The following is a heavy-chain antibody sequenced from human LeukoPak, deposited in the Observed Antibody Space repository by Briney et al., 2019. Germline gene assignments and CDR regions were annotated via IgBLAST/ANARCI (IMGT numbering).Heavy chain of an antibody. CDR3: ARVDGYSYGGNFDY. V-gene: IGHV1-8*01. Sequence: ASVKVSCKASGYTFTSYDINWVRQATGQGHEWMGWMNPNSGNTGYAQKFQGRVTMTRNTSISTAYMELSSLRSEDTAVYYCARVDGYSYGGNFDYWGQGTLVTVSS. J-gene: IGHJ4*02. CDR1: GYTFTSYD. D-gene: IGHD5-18*01. CDR2: MNPNSGNT.